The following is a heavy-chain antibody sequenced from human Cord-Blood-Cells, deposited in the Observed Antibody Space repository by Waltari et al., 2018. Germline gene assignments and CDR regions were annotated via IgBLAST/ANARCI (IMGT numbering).Heavy chain of an antibody. V-gene: IGHV1-69*01. Sequence: QVQLVQSGAEVKKPGSSVKVSCKASGGTFSSYAISWVRQATGQGLEWMGGIIPIFGTANYAQKFQGRVTITADESTSTAYMELSSLRSEDTAVYYCARQMYYDILTGYAAFDIWGQGTMVTVSS. CDR3: ARQMYYDILTGYAAFDI. J-gene: IGHJ3*02. CDR2: IIPIFGTA. CDR1: GGTFSSYA. D-gene: IGHD3-9*01.